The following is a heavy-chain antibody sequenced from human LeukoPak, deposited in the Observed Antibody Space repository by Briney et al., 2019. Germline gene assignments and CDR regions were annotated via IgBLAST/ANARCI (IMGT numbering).Heavy chain of an antibody. V-gene: IGHV4-39*01. CDR2: IYYSGST. D-gene: IGHD2-15*01. CDR1: GGSISSSSYY. J-gene: IGHJ4*02. CDR3: AREGLYCSGGSCYLGYFDY. Sequence: SETLSLTCTVSGGSISSSSYYWGWIRQPPGKGLEWIGCIYYSGSTYYNPSLKSRVTISVDTSKNQFSLKLSSVTAADTAVYYCAREGLYCSGGSCYLGYFDYWGQGTLVTVSS.